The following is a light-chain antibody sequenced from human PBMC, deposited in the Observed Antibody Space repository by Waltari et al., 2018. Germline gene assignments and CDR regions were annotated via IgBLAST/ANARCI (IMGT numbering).Light chain of an antibody. Sequence: QSALTQPASVSGSPGQSITISCTGTSIDVGDYNFVSCYQHHPGKAPKLIIYDVSDRPSGVSNRFSGSRSGNTASLTISGLQAEDEAMYYCSSFTGSSFVLFGGGTMLTVL. CDR1: SIDVGDYNF. V-gene: IGLV2-14*03. CDR2: DVS. CDR3: SSFTGSSFVL. J-gene: IGLJ2*01.